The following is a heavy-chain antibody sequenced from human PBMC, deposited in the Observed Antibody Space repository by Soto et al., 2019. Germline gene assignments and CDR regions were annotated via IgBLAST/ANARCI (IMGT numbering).Heavy chain of an antibody. CDR3: AREAQIVLGRRGAFDI. CDR1: GGSISSGGYY. D-gene: IGHD6-6*01. CDR2: IYYSGST. V-gene: IGHV4-31*03. Sequence: SEPLSLTCTVSGGSISSGGYYLSWIRHHPAKGLEWIGYIYYSGSTYYNPSLKSRVTISVDTSKNQCSLKLSSVTAADTAVYYGAREAQIVLGRRGAFDIWGQGTTVTVSS. J-gene: IGHJ3*02.